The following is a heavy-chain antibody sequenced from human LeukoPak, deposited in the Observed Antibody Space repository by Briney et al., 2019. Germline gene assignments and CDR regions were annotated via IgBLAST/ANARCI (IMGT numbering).Heavy chain of an antibody. CDR3: ARGVAYGSGSYYNNWFDP. Sequence: GASVKVSCKASVYTFTGYYMHWVRPAPGQGLEWMGWINPNSGGTNYAQKFQGRVTMTRDTSISTAYMELSRLRSDDTAVYYCARGVAYGSGSYYNNWFDPWGQGTLVTVSS. J-gene: IGHJ5*02. CDR2: INPNSGGT. D-gene: IGHD3-10*01. V-gene: IGHV1-2*02. CDR1: VYTFTGYY.